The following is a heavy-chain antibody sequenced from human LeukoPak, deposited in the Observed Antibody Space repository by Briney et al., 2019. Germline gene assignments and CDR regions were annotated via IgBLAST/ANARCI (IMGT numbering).Heavy chain of an antibody. J-gene: IGHJ5*02. CDR3: ARGRGVFKYCSGGSCYSDWFDP. Sequence: PPQTLSPTCPVSGGSLSIFSWGWVRQPAGEGMEWIGRTYTIVSHNYNTSLRRGATMSVDTSQKQFSLKLSSVCAADTAVFSCARGRGVFKYCSGGSCYSDWFDPWGQGTLVTVSS. D-gene: IGHD2-15*01. V-gene: IGHV4-4*07. CDR1: GGSLSIFS. CDR2: TYTIVSH.